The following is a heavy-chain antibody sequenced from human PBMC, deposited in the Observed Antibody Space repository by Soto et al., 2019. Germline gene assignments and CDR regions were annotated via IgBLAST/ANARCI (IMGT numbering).Heavy chain of an antibody. Sequence: PSETLSLTCTVSGGSINSGAYYGTWIRQHPGKGLEWIGHVYYSGSAYCTPSLRSRATISMDTSKNLFSLNLSSVTAADTAVYYCARIPYGSFWGYFDYWGQGALVTVSS. CDR3: ARIPYGSFWGYFDY. V-gene: IGHV4-31*03. CDR1: GGSINSGAYY. D-gene: IGHD7-27*01. CDR2: VYYSGSA. J-gene: IGHJ4*02.